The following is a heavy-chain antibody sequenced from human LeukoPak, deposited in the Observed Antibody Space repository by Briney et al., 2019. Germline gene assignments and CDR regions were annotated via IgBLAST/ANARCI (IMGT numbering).Heavy chain of an antibody. CDR2: IYHTGTT. D-gene: IGHD3-22*01. Sequence: PSETLSLTCTISGASTSSRGYYWTWVHQHSGKGLEWTGYIYHTGTTYYNPSLRSRITISMGTSKNQFSLKMTSMTAADTAVYYCAGDLDFASGYYLHYWGQGSLVTVSS. CDR3: AGDLDFASGYYLHY. CDR1: GASTSSRGYY. V-gene: IGHV4-31*03. J-gene: IGHJ4*02.